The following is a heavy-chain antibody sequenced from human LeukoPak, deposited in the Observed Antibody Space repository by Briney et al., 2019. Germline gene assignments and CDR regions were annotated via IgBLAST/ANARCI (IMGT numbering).Heavy chain of an antibody. CDR2: IVVGSGNT. V-gene: IGHV1-58*01. J-gene: IGHJ4*02. CDR1: GFTFTSSA. CDR3: ARGPYYYDSSGYYPDY. Sequence: SVKVSYKASGFTFTSSAVQWVRQARGQRLEWIGWIVVGSGNTNYAQKFQERVTITRDMSTSTAYMELSSLRSEDTAVYYCARGPYYYDSSGYYPDYWGQGTLVTVSS. D-gene: IGHD3-22*01.